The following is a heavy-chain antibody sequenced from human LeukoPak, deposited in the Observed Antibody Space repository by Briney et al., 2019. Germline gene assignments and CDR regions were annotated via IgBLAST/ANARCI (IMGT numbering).Heavy chain of an antibody. CDR1: GFTFSSYS. CDR2: ISSSSRTI. Sequence: GGSLRLSCAASGFTFSSYSMNWVRQAPGKGLEWVSYISSSSRTIYYADSVKGRFTISRDNAKNSLYLHMNSLRDEDTAVYYCARWAVAGHDYWGQGTLVTVSS. J-gene: IGHJ4*02. V-gene: IGHV3-48*02. CDR3: ARWAVAGHDY. D-gene: IGHD6-19*01.